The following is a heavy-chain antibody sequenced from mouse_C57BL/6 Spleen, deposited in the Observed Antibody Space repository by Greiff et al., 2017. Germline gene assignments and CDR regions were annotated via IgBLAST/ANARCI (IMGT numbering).Heavy chain of an antibody. CDR3: TRRDDGSSSAWLAY. CDR2: IDPETGGT. V-gene: IGHV1-15*01. Sequence: VQLQQSGAELVRPGASVTLSCKASGYTFTDYEMHWVKQTPVHGLEWIGAIDPETGGTAYNQKFKGKAILTADKSSSTAYMELRRLTSEDSAVDYCTRRDDGSSSAWLAYWGQGTLVTVSA. D-gene: IGHD1-1*01. J-gene: IGHJ3*01. CDR1: GYTFTDYE.